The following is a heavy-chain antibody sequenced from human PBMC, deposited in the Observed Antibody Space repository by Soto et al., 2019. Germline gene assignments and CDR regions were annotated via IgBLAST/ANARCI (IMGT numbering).Heavy chain of an antibody. CDR3: ARNYYDSSDRDYLDY. Sequence: ASVKVSCKASGYTFTSYYIHWVRQAPGQGLEWMGWINPITGGTDYAPKFQGRVTMTRDTSITTAYMELSRLRSDDTAVYYCARNYYDSSDRDYLDYWGQGTPVTVSS. J-gene: IGHJ4*02. CDR1: GYTFTSYY. CDR2: INPITGGT. V-gene: IGHV1-2*02. D-gene: IGHD3-22*01.